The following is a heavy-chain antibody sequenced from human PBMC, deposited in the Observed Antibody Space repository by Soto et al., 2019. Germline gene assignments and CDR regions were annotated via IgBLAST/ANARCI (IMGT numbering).Heavy chain of an antibody. V-gene: IGHV4-59*02. Sequence: SETLSFTCSVSGGSVSNYYWSWVRQPPGKRLEWIGYIYYTGTHDYNPSLRGRATISVDTSKDQFSLKLTSVTAADTAVYYCARDRDRHSSGLPSFDPWGRGILVTVSS. J-gene: IGHJ5*02. CDR3: ARDRDRHSSGLPSFDP. CDR2: IYYTGTH. D-gene: IGHD3-22*01. CDR1: GGSVSNYY.